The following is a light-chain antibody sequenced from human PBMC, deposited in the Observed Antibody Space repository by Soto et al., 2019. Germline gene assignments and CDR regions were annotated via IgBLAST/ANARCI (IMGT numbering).Light chain of an antibody. CDR2: EGS. V-gene: IGLV2-23*01. CDR1: SSDVGSYNL. J-gene: IGLJ3*02. CDR3: CSYAGSRV. Sequence: QSAPTQPASVSGSPGQSITSSCTGTSSDVGSYNLVSWYQQHPGKAPKLMIYEGSKRPSGVSNRFSGSKSGNTASLTISGLQAEDEADYYCCSYAGSRVFGGATQLTVL.